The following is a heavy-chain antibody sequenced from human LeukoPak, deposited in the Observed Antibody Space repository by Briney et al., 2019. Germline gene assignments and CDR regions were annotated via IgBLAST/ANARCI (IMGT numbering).Heavy chain of an antibody. CDR3: ARTSGDPFDS. J-gene: IGHJ4*02. D-gene: IGHD4-17*01. CDR2: IKQDGSDE. Sequence: EGSLRLSCAASGFTFSSYRMSWVRLAPGKGLEWVANIKQDGSDEHYVDSVKGRFTISRDNAGSSLYVQMISLRVEDTAVYYCARTSGDPFDSWGQGTLVIVSS. V-gene: IGHV3-7*01. CDR1: GFTFSSYR.